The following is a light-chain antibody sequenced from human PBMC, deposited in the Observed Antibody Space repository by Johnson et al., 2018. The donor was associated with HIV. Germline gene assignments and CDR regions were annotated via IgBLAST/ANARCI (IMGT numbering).Light chain of an antibody. J-gene: IGLJ1*01. CDR2: KND. Sequence: QSVLTQPPSVSAAPGQKVTISCSGSSSTIGNNDVSWYQLLPGTAPKLLIYKNDQRPSGIPDRFSGSKSGTSATLGITGLQTGDEADYYCGTWDTSLSVGGGVGTGTKCPVL. CDR1: SSTIGNND. CDR3: GTWDTSLSVGGG. V-gene: IGLV1-51*02.